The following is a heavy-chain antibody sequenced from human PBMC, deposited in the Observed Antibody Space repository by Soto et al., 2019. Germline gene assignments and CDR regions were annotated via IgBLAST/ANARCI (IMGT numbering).Heavy chain of an antibody. CDR2: IYWDDSK. Sequence: QITLKASGPTLVKPTQTLTLTCTFSGFSLTTDRVGVGWIRQPPGEAMEWLAVIYWDDSKTYRPSLESRLTITKDTSKNQVALTMTNMDSLATATYYCAHAYGGRSLYWGQGTLVTVSS. V-gene: IGHV2-5*02. CDR1: GFSLTTDRVG. D-gene: IGHD1-26*01. CDR3: AHAYGGRSLY. J-gene: IGHJ4*02.